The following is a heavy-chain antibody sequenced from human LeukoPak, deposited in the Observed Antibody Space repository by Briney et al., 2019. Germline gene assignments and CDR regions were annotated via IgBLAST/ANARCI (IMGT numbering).Heavy chain of an antibody. CDR1: GFTFSSYS. J-gene: IGHJ6*03. CDR2: ISSGSGYR. D-gene: IGHD1-1*01. Sequence: GGSLRLSCAASGFTFSSYSMNWVRQAPGKGLEWVSSISSGSGYRYYADSVKGRFTISRDNAKNPLYLQMNSLRAEDTAVYYCARVGPGNNYMDVWGKGTTVTVSS. CDR3: ARVGPGNNYMDV. V-gene: IGHV3-21*01.